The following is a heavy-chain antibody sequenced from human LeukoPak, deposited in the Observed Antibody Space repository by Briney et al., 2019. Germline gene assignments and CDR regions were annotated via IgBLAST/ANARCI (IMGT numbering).Heavy chain of an antibody. Sequence: SETLSLTCTVSGASISGWYWSWIRQPAGKGLEWIGRIYTSGSTNYNPSLKSRVTMSVDTSKNQFSLKLSSVTAADTAVYYCVTSCCPHCNWFDPWGQGTLVTVSS. V-gene: IGHV4-4*07. CDR1: GASISGWY. D-gene: IGHD2-2*01. CDR3: VTSCCPHCNWFDP. CDR2: IYTSGST. J-gene: IGHJ5*02.